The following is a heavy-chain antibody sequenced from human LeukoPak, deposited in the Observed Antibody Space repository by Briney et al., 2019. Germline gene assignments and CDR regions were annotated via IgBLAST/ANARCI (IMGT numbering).Heavy chain of an antibody. CDR1: EFTFSNYA. V-gene: IGHV3-23*01. Sequence: GGSLRLSCVASEFTFSNYAMNWVRQAPGRGLEWVSAITGSGGNTSYADSVKGRFTISRDNSKNTLYLQMNSLRAEDTAVYYCAKERPSSFDSWGQGTLVTASS. CDR3: AKERPSSFDS. D-gene: IGHD2-2*01. CDR2: ITGSGGNT. J-gene: IGHJ4*02.